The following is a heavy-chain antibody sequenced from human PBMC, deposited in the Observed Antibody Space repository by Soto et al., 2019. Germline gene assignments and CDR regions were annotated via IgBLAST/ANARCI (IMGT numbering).Heavy chain of an antibody. Sequence: EVQLVESGGGLVKPGGSLRLSCAASGFTFSSYSMNWVRQAPGKGLEWVSSISSSSSYIYYADSVKGRFTISRDNAKNSLYLQMNSLRAEDTAVYYCAREIPPTLHDYGGNYPNYYYYYGMDVWGQGTTVTVSS. CDR3: AREIPPTLHDYGGNYPNYYYYYGMDV. J-gene: IGHJ6*02. D-gene: IGHD4-17*01. V-gene: IGHV3-21*01. CDR2: ISSSSSYI. CDR1: GFTFSSYS.